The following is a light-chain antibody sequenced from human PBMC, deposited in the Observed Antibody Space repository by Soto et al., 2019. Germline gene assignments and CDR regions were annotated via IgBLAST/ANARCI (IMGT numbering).Light chain of an antibody. Sequence: QSVLTQPASVSGSPGQSITISCTGTSSDVGGYNYVSWYQQHPGKGPKLMIYEVRNRPSGVSIRFSGSKSGNTASLTISGLQTEDEADYYCISYTTSHTFVFGGGTKLTV. V-gene: IGLV2-14*01. J-gene: IGLJ2*01. CDR1: SSDVGGYNY. CDR3: ISYTTSHTFV. CDR2: EVR.